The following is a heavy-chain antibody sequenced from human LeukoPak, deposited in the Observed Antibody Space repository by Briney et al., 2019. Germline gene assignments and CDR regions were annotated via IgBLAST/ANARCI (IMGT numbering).Heavy chain of an antibody. V-gene: IGHV3-74*01. CDR2: INPDGTST. J-gene: IGHJ4*02. Sequence: GRSLRLSCAASGFTFSPYWMLWVRQAPGKGLVWVSRINPDGTSTDYADSVKGRFTISRDNAKNTLYLQMDSLRAEDTAVYYCAIRRGYTYVDDYWGQGTLVTVSS. CDR3: AIRRGYTYVDDY. CDR1: GFTFSPYW. D-gene: IGHD5-18*01.